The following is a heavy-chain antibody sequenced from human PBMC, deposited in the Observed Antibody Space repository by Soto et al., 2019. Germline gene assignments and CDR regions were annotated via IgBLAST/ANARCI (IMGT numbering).Heavy chain of an antibody. CDR1: GFTFDYYW. D-gene: IGHD3-10*01. CDR3: ARGDRGGFDL. Sequence: EVQLVESGGGLVQPGESLRLSCAASGFTFDYYWMHWVRQAPGKGLVWVSRVHSDGTTTTYTDSVKGRFTISRDNARNTVSLQMSSLRAEDTAIYYCARGDRGGFDLWGHGTVVTVSS. V-gene: IGHV3-74*01. CDR2: VHSDGTTT. J-gene: IGHJ3*01.